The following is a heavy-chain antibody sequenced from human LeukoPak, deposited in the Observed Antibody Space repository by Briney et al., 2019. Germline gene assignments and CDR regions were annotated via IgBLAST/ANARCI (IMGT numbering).Heavy chain of an antibody. CDR3: AKADGGSLLRGNYFDY. CDR2: IYSGGST. J-gene: IGHJ4*02. V-gene: IGHV3-53*01. CDR1: GFTVSSNY. D-gene: IGHD2-15*01. Sequence: GGSLRLSCAASGFTVSSNYMSWVRQAPGKGLEWVSVIYSGGSTYYADSVKGRFTISRDNSKNTLYLQMNSLRAEDTAVYYCAKADGGSLLRGNYFDYWGQGTLVTVSS.